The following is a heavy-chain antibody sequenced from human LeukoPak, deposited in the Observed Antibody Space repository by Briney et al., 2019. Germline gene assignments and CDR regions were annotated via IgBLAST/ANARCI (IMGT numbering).Heavy chain of an antibody. J-gene: IGHJ4*02. CDR3: ARDRNDFWSAYYEFDY. CDR1: GYSFTCYY. V-gene: IGHV1-2*02. CDR2: INPNSGGT. Sequence: ASVKVSCKASGYSFTCYYMHWVRQAPGQGLEWMGWINPNSGGTNYAQKFQDRVTMTRDTSISTAYMELSRLRSDDTAGYYCARDRNDFWSAYYEFDYWGQGTLVTVSS. D-gene: IGHD3-3*01.